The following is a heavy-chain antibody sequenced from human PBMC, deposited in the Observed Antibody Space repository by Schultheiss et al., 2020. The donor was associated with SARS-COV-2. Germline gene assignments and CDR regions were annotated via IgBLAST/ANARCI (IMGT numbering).Heavy chain of an antibody. CDR2: IGGSGGSI. V-gene: IGHV3-23*01. CDR1: GFTFSSYA. Sequence: GGSLRLSCTAYGFTFSSYAMSWVRQAPGKGLEWISAIGGSGGSIFFADSVKGRFTISRDNSKNTLSLQMNSLRAEDTAVYYCAKDLSEGLQWPARSGFDCWGQGTLVTVAS. CDR3: AKDLSEGLQWPARSGFDC. J-gene: IGHJ4*02. D-gene: IGHD6-19*01.